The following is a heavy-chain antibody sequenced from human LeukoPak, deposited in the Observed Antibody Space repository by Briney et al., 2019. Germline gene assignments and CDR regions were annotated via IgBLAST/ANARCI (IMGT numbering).Heavy chain of an antibody. CDR3: ARDIKVGATKYYFDY. Sequence: PGGSLRLSCAASGFTFSSYEMNWVRQAPGKGLEWVSYISSSGSNIYYADSVKGRFTISRDNAKNSLYLQMNSLRAEGTAVYYCARDIKVGATKYYFDYWGQGTLVTVSS. D-gene: IGHD1-26*01. V-gene: IGHV3-48*03. CDR1: GFTFSSYE. CDR2: ISSSGSNI. J-gene: IGHJ4*02.